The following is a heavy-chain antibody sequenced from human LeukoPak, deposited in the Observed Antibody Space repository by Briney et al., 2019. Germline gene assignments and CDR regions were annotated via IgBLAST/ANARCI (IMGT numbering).Heavy chain of an antibody. Sequence: GGPLRLSCAASGFTVSSNYMSGGRQAPAKGLEWVSVIYSGGSTYHADSVKGRFTISRDNSKNTLYLQMNSLRAEDTAVYYCASEVTTGPVDYWGQGTLVTVSS. CDR2: IYSGGST. D-gene: IGHD4-17*01. J-gene: IGHJ4*02. CDR1: GFTVSSNY. CDR3: ASEVTTGPVDY. V-gene: IGHV3-66*01.